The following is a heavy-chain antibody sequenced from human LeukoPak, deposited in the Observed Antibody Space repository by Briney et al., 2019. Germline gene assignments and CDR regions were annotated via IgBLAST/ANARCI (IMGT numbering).Heavy chain of an antibody. CDR1: ASTSSSYS. J-gene: IGHJ4*02. V-gene: IGHV3-21*01. Sequence: PRRSLRPSCAASASTSSSYSMNWVSPAPGKGLEWVSSISSSSSYIYYADSVKARFTISRDNAKSSLYLQMNSLRAEDTAVYYCARFSSGWPSFDDWGQGTLVTASA. CDR3: ARFSSGWPSFDD. CDR2: ISSSSSYI. D-gene: IGHD6-19*01.